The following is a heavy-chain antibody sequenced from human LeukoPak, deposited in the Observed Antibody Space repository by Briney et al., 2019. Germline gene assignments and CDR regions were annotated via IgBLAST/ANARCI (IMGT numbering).Heavy chain of an antibody. V-gene: IGHV4-34*01. CDR3: ARGGKTGYSSSSESVLDY. CDR2: INHSGST. D-gene: IGHD6-6*01. J-gene: IGHJ4*02. Sequence: SETLSLTCAVYGGSFSGYYWSWIRQPPGKGLEWIGEINHSGSTNYNPSLKSRVTISVDTSKNQFSLKLSSVTAADTAVYYCARGGKTGYSSSSESVLDYWGQGTLVTVSS. CDR1: GGSFSGYY.